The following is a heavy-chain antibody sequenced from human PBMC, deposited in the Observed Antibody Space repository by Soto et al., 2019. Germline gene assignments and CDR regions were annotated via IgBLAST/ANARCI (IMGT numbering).Heavy chain of an antibody. J-gene: IGHJ4*02. Sequence: GGSLRLSCAASGFTFSSYGMHWVRQAPGKGLEWVAVIWYDGSNKYYADSVKGRFTISRDNSKNTLYLQMNSLRAEDTAVYYCARGSYFDWLLYYFDYWGQGTLVTVSS. V-gene: IGHV3-33*01. CDR2: IWYDGSNK. CDR3: ARGSYFDWLLYYFDY. CDR1: GFTFSSYG. D-gene: IGHD3-9*01.